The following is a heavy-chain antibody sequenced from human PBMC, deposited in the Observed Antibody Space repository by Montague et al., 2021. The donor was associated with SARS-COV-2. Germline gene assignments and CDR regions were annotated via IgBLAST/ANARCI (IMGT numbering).Heavy chain of an antibody. CDR2: ISYDGSNK. Sequence: SQRLSCAASGFTFSRYAMHWVRQAPGKGLEWVAVISYDGSNKYYXXSLKVRFTISRDNSKNTLYLQMNSLRAEDTAVYYCARDNYDYVWGSYRYIYWGQGTLVTVSS. D-gene: IGHD3-16*02. J-gene: IGHJ4*02. CDR1: GFTFSRYA. V-gene: IGHV3-30*04. CDR3: ARDNYDYVWGSYRYIY.